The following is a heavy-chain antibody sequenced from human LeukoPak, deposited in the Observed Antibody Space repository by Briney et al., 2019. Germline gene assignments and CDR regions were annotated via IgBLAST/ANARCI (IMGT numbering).Heavy chain of an antibody. CDR2: TYYRSKWYY. Sequence: SQTLSLTCAISGDSVSSNSVTWNWIRQSPSRGLEGLGRTYYRSKWYYDYAVSVKSRITIDPDTSKNQFSLQLNSVTPEDTAVYYCARGEGYSYGYWWFDPWGQGTLVTVSS. CDR3: ARGEGYSYGYWWFDP. J-gene: IGHJ5*02. V-gene: IGHV6-1*01. CDR1: GDSVSSNSVT. D-gene: IGHD5-18*01.